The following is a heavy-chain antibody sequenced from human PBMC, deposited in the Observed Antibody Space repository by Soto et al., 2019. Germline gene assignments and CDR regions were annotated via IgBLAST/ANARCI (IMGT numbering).Heavy chain of an antibody. CDR3: ARYCSSTSCYDGHHYYYMDV. CDR2: IYSGGST. D-gene: IGHD2-2*01. Sequence: GGSLRLSCAASGFTVSINYMSWVRQAPGKGLEWVSLIYSGGSTEYADSVKGRFTISRDNSKNMLYLQMNSLRAEDTAIYYCARYCSSTSCYDGHHYYYMDVWGKGTTVTVSS. J-gene: IGHJ6*03. CDR1: GFTVSINY. V-gene: IGHV3-66*01.